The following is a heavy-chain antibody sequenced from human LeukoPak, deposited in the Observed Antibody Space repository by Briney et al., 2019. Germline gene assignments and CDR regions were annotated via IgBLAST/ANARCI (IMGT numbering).Heavy chain of an antibody. J-gene: IGHJ3*02. CDR2: IRSKAYGGTT. D-gene: IGHD3-16*02. V-gene: IGHV3-49*04. Sequence: GGSLRLSCAASGFTFSNYAMSWVRQAPGKGLEWVGFIRSKAYGGTTEYAASVKGRFTISRDDSKSIAYLQMNSLKTEDTAVYYCTREAYYDYVWGSYRYGAFDIWGQGTMVTVSS. CDR3: TREAYYDYVWGSYRYGAFDI. CDR1: GFTFSNYA.